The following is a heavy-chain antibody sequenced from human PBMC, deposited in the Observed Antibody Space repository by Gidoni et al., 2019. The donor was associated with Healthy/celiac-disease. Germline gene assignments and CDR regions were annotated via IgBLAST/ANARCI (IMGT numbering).Heavy chain of an antibody. D-gene: IGHD5-12*01. J-gene: IGHJ3*02. CDR1: GFTFSSYA. CDR3: AKDNPYTGYSGYDFDAFDI. V-gene: IGHV3-23*01. Sequence: EVQLLESGGGLVQPGGSLRLSCAASGFTFSSYAMSWVRQAPGKGLEWVSAISGSGGSTYYADSVKGRFTISRDNSKNTLYLQMNSLRAEDTAVYYCAKDNPYTGYSGYDFDAFDIWGQGTMVTVSS. CDR2: ISGSGGST.